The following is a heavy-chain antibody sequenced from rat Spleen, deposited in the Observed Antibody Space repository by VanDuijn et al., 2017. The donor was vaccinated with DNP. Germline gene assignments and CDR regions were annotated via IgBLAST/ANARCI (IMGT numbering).Heavy chain of an antibody. V-gene: IGHV2-27*01. CDR3: VRGSAFFDY. D-gene: IGHD3-2*01. Sequence: VQLKESGPGLVQPSQTLSLACTVSGFSLTSYHVHWIRQPPGKGLEWMGTMWSHGGTDYNSGVKSRLSISRDTSKSQVFLKMNSLQTEDTAMYFCVRGSAFFDYWGQGVMVTVSS. J-gene: IGHJ2*01. CDR1: GFSLTSYH. CDR2: MWSHGGT.